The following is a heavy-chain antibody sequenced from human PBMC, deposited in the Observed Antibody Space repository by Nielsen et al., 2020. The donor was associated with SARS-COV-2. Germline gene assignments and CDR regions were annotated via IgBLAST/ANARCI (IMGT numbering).Heavy chain of an antibody. CDR1: GGSFSGYY. Sequence: SETLSLTCAVYGGSFSGYYWSWIRQPPGKGLEWIGRIYTSGSTNYNPSLKSRVTISVDTSKSQFSLKLSSVTAADTAVYYCARDGYSSGWYDWYFDLWGRGTLVTVSS. CDR3: ARDGYSSGWYDWYFDL. V-gene: IGHV4-4*08. D-gene: IGHD6-19*01. CDR2: IYTSGST. J-gene: IGHJ2*01.